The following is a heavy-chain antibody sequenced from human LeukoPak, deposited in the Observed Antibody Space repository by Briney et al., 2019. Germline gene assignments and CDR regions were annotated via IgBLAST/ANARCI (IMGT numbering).Heavy chain of an antibody. CDR2: IIPIFGTA. J-gene: IGHJ4*02. CDR3: ARGPGRVYYYDSSGYHDY. Sequence: ASVKVSCKASGGTFSSYAISWVRQAPGQGLEWMGRIIPIFGTANYAQKFQGRVTITTDESTSTAYMELSSLRSEDTAVYYCARGPGRVYYYDSSGYHDYWGQGTLVTVSS. V-gene: IGHV1-69*05. CDR1: GGTFSSYA. D-gene: IGHD3-22*01.